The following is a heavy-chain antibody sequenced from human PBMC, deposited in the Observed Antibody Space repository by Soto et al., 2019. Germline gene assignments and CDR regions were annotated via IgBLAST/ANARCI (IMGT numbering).Heavy chain of an antibody. CDR1: GGSISSGDYY. J-gene: IGHJ4*02. V-gene: IGHV4-30-4*01. CDR2: IYYSGST. Sequence: PSETLSLTCTVSGGSISSGDYYWSWIRQPPGKGLEWIGYIYYSGSTYYSPSLKSRLTISLDTSNNQFSLKLSSVTAADTAVYFCARDTGGARDSSGYSFWGQGTLVTVSS. CDR3: ARDTGGARDSSGYSF. D-gene: IGHD3-22*01.